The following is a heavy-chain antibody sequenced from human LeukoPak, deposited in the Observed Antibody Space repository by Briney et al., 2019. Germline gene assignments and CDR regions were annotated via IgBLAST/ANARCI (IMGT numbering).Heavy chain of an antibody. Sequence: KTGGSLRLSCAASGFTFSSYSMNWVRQAPGKGLEWVSSISSSGSFIYYADSVKGRFTISRDNAKKSLYLQMNSLRAEDTAVYYCAREASTARRLNAFDIWGQGTMVTVSS. CDR1: GFTFSSYS. V-gene: IGHV3-21*01. D-gene: IGHD2-8*01. CDR3: AREASTARRLNAFDI. CDR2: ISSSGSFI. J-gene: IGHJ3*02.